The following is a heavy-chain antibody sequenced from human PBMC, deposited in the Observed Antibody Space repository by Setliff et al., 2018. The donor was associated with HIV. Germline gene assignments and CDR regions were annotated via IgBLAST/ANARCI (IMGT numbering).Heavy chain of an antibody. V-gene: IGHV4-4*09. CDR2: IYTSGST. Sequence: PSETLSLTCTVSGGSISTYCWIWIRQPPGKGLEWIGNIYTSGSTYYNPSLKSRLTISLDTSKNQFSLKLTSVTAADTAVYYCARDNPHFGVASSYYYGMDVWGQGTTVTVSS. CDR1: GGSISTYC. J-gene: IGHJ6*02. CDR3: ARDNPHFGVASSYYYGMDV. D-gene: IGHD3-3*01.